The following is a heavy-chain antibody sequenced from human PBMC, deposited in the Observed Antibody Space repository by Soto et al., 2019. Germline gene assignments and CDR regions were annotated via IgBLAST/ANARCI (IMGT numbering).Heavy chain of an antibody. D-gene: IGHD6-6*01. Sequence: GGSLRLSCAASGFTVSSNYMSWVRQAPGKGLEWVSVIYSGGSTNYADSVKGRFTISRHNSKNTLYLQMNSLRAEDTAVYYCARDGKVGSSFYSFDYWGQGTLVTVSS. CDR2: IYSGGST. J-gene: IGHJ4*02. CDR1: GFTVSSNY. CDR3: ARDGKVGSSFYSFDY. V-gene: IGHV3-53*04.